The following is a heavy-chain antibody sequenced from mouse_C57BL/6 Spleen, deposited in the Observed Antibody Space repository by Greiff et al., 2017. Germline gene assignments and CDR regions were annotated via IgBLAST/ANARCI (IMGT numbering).Heavy chain of an antibody. Sequence: EVKLVESGGDLVKPGGSLKLSCAASGFTFSSYGMSWVRQTPDKRLEWVATISSGGSYTYYPDSVKGRFTISRDNAKNTLYLQMSSLKSEDTAMYYGARHPPLTGTRAHYFDYWGQGTTLTVAS. J-gene: IGHJ2*01. D-gene: IGHD4-1*01. CDR2: ISSGGSYT. CDR1: GFTFSSYG. V-gene: IGHV5-6*01. CDR3: ARHPPLTGTRAHYFDY.